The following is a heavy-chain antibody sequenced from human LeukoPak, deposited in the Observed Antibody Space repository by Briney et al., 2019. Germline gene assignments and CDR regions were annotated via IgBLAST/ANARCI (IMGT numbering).Heavy chain of an antibody. CDR2: ISSSGDNT. J-gene: IGHJ4*02. CDR3: AKNRKQWLPTRYFDS. CDR1: GFPFSSYA. D-gene: IGHD6-19*01. V-gene: IGHV3-23*01. Sequence: PGGSLRLSCEGSGFPFSSYAMTWVRQVPGKGLEWVSGISSSGDNTNYADSVKGRFTISRDNSMNTLYLQMNSLRAEDTALYYCAKNRKQWLPTRYFDSWGQGTLVAVCS.